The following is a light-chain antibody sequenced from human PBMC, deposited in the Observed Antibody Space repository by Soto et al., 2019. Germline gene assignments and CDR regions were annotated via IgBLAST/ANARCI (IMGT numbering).Light chain of an antibody. Sequence: QPVLTQPPSVSAAPGEKVTISCSGRTSNIVNNFVSWYRQLPGAAPQLLIHTNNKRPSGASDRFSGSKSGSSATLGITGLQTGDEAHYYCGTWDYSVTAFVFGGGTKLTVL. CDR1: TSNIVNNF. CDR3: GTWDYSVTAFV. J-gene: IGLJ2*01. CDR2: TNN. V-gene: IGLV1-51*01.